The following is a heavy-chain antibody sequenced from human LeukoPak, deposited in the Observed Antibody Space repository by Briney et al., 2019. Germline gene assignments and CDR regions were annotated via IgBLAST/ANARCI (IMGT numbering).Heavy chain of an antibody. CDR1: GFTFDDYA. CDR3: AKDIRDGYSYGAIDY. CDR2: ISWNSGSI. V-gene: IGHV3-9*03. Sequence: GGSLRLSCAASGFTFDDYAMHWVRQAPGKGLEWVSGISWNSGSIGYADSVKGRFTISRDNAKNSLYLQMNSLRAEDMALYYCAKDIRDGYSYGAIDYWGQGALVTVSS. J-gene: IGHJ4*02. D-gene: IGHD5-18*01.